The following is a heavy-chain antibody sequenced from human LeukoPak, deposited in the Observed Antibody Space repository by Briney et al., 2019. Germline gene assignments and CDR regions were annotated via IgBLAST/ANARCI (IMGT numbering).Heavy chain of an antibody. J-gene: IGHJ4*02. V-gene: IGHV4-38-2*02. CDR2: IYHSGST. CDR3: ASLTNIAAAGAFDY. D-gene: IGHD6-13*01. Sequence: SETLSLTCTVSGYSISSGYYWGWIRQPPGKGLEWIGSIYHSGSTYYNPSLKSRVTISVDTSKNQFSLKLSSVTAAYTAVYYCASLTNIAAAGAFDYWGQGTLVTVSS. CDR1: GYSISSGYY.